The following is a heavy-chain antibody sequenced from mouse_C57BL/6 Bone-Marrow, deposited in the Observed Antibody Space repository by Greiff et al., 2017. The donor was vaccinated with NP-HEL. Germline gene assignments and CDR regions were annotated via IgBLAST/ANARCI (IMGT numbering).Heavy chain of an antibody. CDR3: ARRGVDYAMDY. J-gene: IGHJ4*01. D-gene: IGHD1-1*01. CDR2: IDPEDGET. V-gene: IGHV14-2*01. CDR1: GFNIKDYY. Sequence: VQLQQSGAELVKPGASVTLSCTASGFNIKDYYMHWVKQRTEQGLEWIGRIDPEDGETKYAPKFQGKATITADTSSNTAYLQLSSLTSEDTAVYYCARRGVDYAMDYWGQGTSVTVSS.